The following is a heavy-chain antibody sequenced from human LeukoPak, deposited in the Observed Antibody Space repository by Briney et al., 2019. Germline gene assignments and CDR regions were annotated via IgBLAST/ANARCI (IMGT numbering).Heavy chain of an antibody. J-gene: IGHJ4*02. V-gene: IGHV4-38-2*01. CDR2: IYHSGNT. D-gene: IGHD2-2*02. CDR3: ARIYCSSISCYISY. CDR1: GYSISNGYF. Sequence: SETLSLACAVSGYSISNGYFWGWIRQPPGKGLEWIGSIYHSGNTYYNPALKSRVTISVDTSKNQFSLKLTSVTAADTAVYYCARIYCSSISCYISYWGQGSLVTVSS.